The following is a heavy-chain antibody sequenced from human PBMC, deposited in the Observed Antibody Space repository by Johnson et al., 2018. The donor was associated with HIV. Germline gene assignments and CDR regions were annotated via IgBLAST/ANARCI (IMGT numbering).Heavy chain of an antibody. CDR2: ISWDGVGT. J-gene: IGHJ3*02. CDR1: GFIFDDYT. Sequence: VQLVESGGAVVQPGGSLRLSCAASGFIFDDYTMHWVRQAPGKGLEWVSLISWDGVGTYYAAYVKGRFTVSRDNRKNSMYLQMNSLRTEDTALYYCAKAESNYGGAFDIWGQGTMVTVSS. D-gene: IGHD5-24*01. V-gene: IGHV3-43*01. CDR3: AKAESNYGGAFDI.